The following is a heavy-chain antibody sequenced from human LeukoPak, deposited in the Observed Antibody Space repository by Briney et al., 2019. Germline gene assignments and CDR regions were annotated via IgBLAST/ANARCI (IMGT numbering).Heavy chain of an antibody. CDR3: ARDRSSGWYVAYFDY. CDR2: ISSSSSYI. V-gene: IGHV3-21*04. Sequence: GGSLRLSCAASGFTFSSYSMNWVRQAPGKGLEWVSSISSSSSYIYYADSVKARFTISRDNAKNSLYLQMNSLRADDTAVYYCARDRSSGWYVAYFDYWGQGTLVTVSS. J-gene: IGHJ4*02. CDR1: GFTFSSYS. D-gene: IGHD6-19*01.